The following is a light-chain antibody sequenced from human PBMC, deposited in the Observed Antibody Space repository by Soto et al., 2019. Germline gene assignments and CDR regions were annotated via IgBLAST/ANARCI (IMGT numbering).Light chain of an antibody. CDR3: LQANTFPQT. CDR2: GAS. CDR1: EGISKW. J-gene: IGKJ2*01. V-gene: IGKV1D-12*01. Sequence: DIPMTQSPSSVSASVGDSVTITCRASEGISKWLAWYQQKPGKAPKLLIYGASTLQSGVPPRFSGSGSGTDFTLTINSLQPDDFATYYCLQANTFPQTFGQGTKLQIK.